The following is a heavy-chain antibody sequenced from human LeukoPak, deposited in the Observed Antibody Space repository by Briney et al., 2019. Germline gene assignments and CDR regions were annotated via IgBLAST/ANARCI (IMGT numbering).Heavy chain of an antibody. V-gene: IGHV4-34*01. J-gene: IGHJ4*02. CDR1: GGSFSGYY. D-gene: IGHD6-6*01. Sequence: PSETLSLTCAVYGGSFSGYYWGWIRQPPGKGLEWIGEINHSGSTNYNPSLKSRVTISVDTSKNQFSLKLSSVTAADTAVYYCASSGSSSSAPFDYWGQGTLVTVSS. CDR3: ASSGSSSSAPFDY. CDR2: INHSGST.